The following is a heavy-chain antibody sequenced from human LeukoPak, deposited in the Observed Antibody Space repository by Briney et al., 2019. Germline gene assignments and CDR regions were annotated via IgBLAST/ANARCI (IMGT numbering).Heavy chain of an antibody. V-gene: IGHV3-30*03. J-gene: IGHJ3*02. D-gene: IGHD3-10*01. CDR2: ISHDESYK. CDR3: ARGAWPYGSGTYDAFDI. CDR1: GFTFRNYG. Sequence: GGSLRLSCAASGFTFRNYGMHWVRQAPGKGLEWVASISHDESYKNFGESVKGRFTIARDNSENALFLQMNSLRAEDTAVYYCARGAWPYGSGTYDAFDIWGQGTLVTVSS.